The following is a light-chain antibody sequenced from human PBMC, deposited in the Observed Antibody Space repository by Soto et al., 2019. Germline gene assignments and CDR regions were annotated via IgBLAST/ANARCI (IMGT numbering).Light chain of an antibody. V-gene: IGKV3-15*01. Sequence: EIVMTQSPATLSVSPWERATLSCMASQTIGSNLAWYQQKPGQPPRLLIYGASTRATGIPARFSGSGSGTEFTLTISSLQSEDFAVYYCQQYNNWPQLTFGGGTKVDIK. CDR3: QQYNNWPQLT. CDR2: GAS. CDR1: QTIGSN. J-gene: IGKJ4*01.